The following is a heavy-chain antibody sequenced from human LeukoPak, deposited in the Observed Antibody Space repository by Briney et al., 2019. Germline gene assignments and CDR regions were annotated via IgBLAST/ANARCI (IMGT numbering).Heavy chain of an antibody. Sequence: GGSLRLSCAASGFTFSNYAMSWVRQAPGKGLEWVLVISESGGSTYYADSVKGRFTISRDNSKNTLYLQMNSLRAEDTAVYYCAKDRRGNWNYIGAFDIWGQGTKVTVSS. CDR1: GFTFSNYA. D-gene: IGHD1-7*01. CDR2: ISESGGST. V-gene: IGHV3-23*01. CDR3: AKDRRGNWNYIGAFDI. J-gene: IGHJ3*02.